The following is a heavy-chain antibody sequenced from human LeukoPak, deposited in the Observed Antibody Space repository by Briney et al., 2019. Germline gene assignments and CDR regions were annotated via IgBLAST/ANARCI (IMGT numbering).Heavy chain of an antibody. J-gene: IGHJ3*02. CDR1: GYSISSGYC. CDR2: IYDSGST. D-gene: IGHD2-15*01. Sequence: PSEILSLTCTVSGYSISSGYCWGWIRQPPGKGLEWIGYIYDSGSTNYNPSLKSRVTISVDTSKNQFSLKLSSVTAADTAVYYCACLTTAGGMDIYRRGKMVPVSS. V-gene: IGHV4-61*01. CDR3: ACLTTAGGMDI.